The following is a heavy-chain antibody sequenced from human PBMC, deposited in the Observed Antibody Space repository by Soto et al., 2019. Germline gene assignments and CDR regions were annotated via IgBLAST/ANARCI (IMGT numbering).Heavy chain of an antibody. D-gene: IGHD3-10*01. CDR1: GGSVSSGSYY. V-gene: IGHV4-61*01. CDR3: ASGITMVRGSFDP. Sequence: SETLSLTCTVSGGSVSSGSYYWSWIRQPPGKGLEWIGYIYYSGSTNYNPSLKSRVTISVDTSKNQFSLKLSSVTAADTAVYYCASGITMVRGSFDPWGQGTLVTVS. CDR2: IYYSGST. J-gene: IGHJ5*02.